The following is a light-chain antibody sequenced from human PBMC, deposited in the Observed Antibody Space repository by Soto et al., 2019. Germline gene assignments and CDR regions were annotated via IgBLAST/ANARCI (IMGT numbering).Light chain of an antibody. V-gene: IGKV3-15*01. CDR1: QSLSSS. CDR3: QQYKNWPPIT. Sequence: EIVMTQSPATLSVSPGERATLSCRASQSLSSSLAWYQQKPGQAPRLLIYGADTRATGIPARFSGSGFGTAFTLTISSLQSEDFAVYYCQQYKNWPPITFGQGTRLEIK. J-gene: IGKJ5*01. CDR2: GAD.